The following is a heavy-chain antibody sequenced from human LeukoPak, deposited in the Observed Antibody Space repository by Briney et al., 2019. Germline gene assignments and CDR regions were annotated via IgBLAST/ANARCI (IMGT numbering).Heavy chain of an antibody. V-gene: IGHV3-9*01. J-gene: IGHJ4*02. D-gene: IGHD6-13*01. Sequence: SLRLSCAASGFTFGDYAMHWVRQAPGKGLEWVSGISWNSGSIGYADSVKGRFTISRDNSKNTLYLQMNSLRAEDTAVYYCAKDLGYSSSWYSFDYWGQGTLVTVSS. CDR1: GFTFGDYA. CDR2: ISWNSGSI. CDR3: AKDLGYSSSWYSFDY.